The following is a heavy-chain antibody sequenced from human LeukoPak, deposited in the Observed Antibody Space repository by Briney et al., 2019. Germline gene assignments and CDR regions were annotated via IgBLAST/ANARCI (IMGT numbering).Heavy chain of an antibody. D-gene: IGHD5-24*01. V-gene: IGHV2-5*01. J-gene: IGHJ4*02. CDR3: AHRQMSTFDY. CDR2: IYGNDDK. Sequence: SGPTLVNPTQTLTLTCTFSGFSLTTGGVAVAWIRQPPGKALEWLAVIYGNDDKRYSPSLMSRLSITKDTSKNQVVLTMTNTDPADTATYFCAHRQMSTFDYWGQGTLVTVSS. CDR1: GFSLTTGGVA.